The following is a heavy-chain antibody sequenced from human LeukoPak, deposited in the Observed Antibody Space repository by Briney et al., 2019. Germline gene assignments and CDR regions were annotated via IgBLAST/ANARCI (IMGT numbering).Heavy chain of an antibody. J-gene: IGHJ5*02. Sequence: SETLSLTCTVSGGPISSYYWSWIRQPPGKGLEWIGDIYYSGSTNYNPSLKSRVTISVDTSKNQFSLKLSSVTAADTAVYYCARAHRYCGSASCYSDWFDPWGQGTLVTVSS. D-gene: IGHD2-2*02. CDR1: GGPISSYY. CDR2: IYYSGST. CDR3: ARAHRYCGSASCYSDWFDP. V-gene: IGHV4-59*08.